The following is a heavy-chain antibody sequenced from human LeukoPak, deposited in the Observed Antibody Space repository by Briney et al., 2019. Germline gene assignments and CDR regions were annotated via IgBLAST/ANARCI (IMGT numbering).Heavy chain of an antibody. V-gene: IGHV4-59*08. CDR3: AAHMAGRGSGY. D-gene: IGHD6-19*01. CDR2: IYDSGST. Sequence: SETLSLTCSVSGASISSYYWSWIRQPPGKGLEWIGHIYDSGSTKYNPSLKSRVTISVDTSKNQFSLTLSSVTAADTAVYYCAAHMAGRGSGYWGQGILVAVSS. J-gene: IGHJ4*02. CDR1: GASISSYY.